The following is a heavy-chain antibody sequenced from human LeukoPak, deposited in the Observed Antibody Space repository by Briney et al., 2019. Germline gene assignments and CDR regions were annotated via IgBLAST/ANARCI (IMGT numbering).Heavy chain of an antibody. CDR2: IFGSGGSA. Sequence: GGSLRLSCTASGFTFSSYAMYWVRQAPGKGLEWVSGIFGSGGSAHYADSVKGRFTISRDNSQNTVYLQMKSLRAEDTAVYYCGKTTTGYSSGRNPAWPVDYWGQGTLVTVSS. J-gene: IGHJ4*02. V-gene: IGHV3-23*01. CDR1: GFTFSSYA. CDR3: GKTTTGYSSGRNPAWPVDY. D-gene: IGHD6-19*01.